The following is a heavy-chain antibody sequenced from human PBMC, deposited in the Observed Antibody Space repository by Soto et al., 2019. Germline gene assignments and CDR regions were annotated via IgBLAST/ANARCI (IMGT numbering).Heavy chain of an antibody. D-gene: IGHD2-2*01. CDR3: SRVGCSNSKCYTKGMDV. V-gene: IGHV4-4*07. J-gene: IGHJ6*02. CDR1: GGSISGYY. Sequence: SETLSLTCTVSGGSISGYYWSWVRQPAGKGLEWVGRIYSDGTTNYSPSLKSRVTMSLDTSKDQFSLHLNSVTAADTAVYYCSRVGCSNSKCYTKGMDVWGQGTTVTVSS. CDR2: IYSDGTT.